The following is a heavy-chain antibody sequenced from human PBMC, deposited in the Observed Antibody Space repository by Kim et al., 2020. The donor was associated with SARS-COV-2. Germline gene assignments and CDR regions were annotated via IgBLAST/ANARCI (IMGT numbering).Heavy chain of an antibody. D-gene: IGHD1-26*01. CDR1: GGSISSYY. V-gene: IGHV4-59*13. Sequence: SETLSLTCTVSGGSISSYYWSWIRQPPGKGLEWIGYIYYSGSTNYNPSLKSRVTISVDTSKNQFSLKLSSVTAADTAVYYCARGHTRGLPNIFDYWGQGTLVTVSS. J-gene: IGHJ4*02. CDR3: ARGHTRGLPNIFDY. CDR2: IYYSGST.